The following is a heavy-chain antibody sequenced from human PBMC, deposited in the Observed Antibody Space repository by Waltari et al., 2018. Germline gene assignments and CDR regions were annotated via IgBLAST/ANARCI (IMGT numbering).Heavy chain of an antibody. CDR3: ARNPRYDSPD. CDR2: IYSGGYT. D-gene: IGHD3-22*01. V-gene: IGHV3-66*02. Sequence: EVQLAVSGGCMVQPGGSLRFSCSASGLPVSNNYMSWVRQAPGKGLEWVSLIYSGGYTQYADSVKGRFTISRDSSKNTLYLQMNSLRVEDTAVYYCARNPRYDSPDWGQGTLVTVSS. J-gene: IGHJ4*02. CDR1: GLPVSNNY.